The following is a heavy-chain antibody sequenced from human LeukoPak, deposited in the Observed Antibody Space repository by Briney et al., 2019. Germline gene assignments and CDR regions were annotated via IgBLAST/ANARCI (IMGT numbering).Heavy chain of an antibody. J-gene: IGHJ4*02. V-gene: IGHV4-34*01. CDR1: GGSFSGYY. D-gene: IGHD3-10*01. CDR3: ARVGNYYGSGSYYTTRYYFDY. Sequence: SETLSLTCAVYGGSFSGYYWRWIRQPPGKGLGWVGEINHSGSTNYNPSLKSRVTISVDTSKNQFSLKLSSVTAADTAVYYCARVGNYYGSGSYYTTRYYFDYWGQGTLVTVSS. CDR2: INHSGST.